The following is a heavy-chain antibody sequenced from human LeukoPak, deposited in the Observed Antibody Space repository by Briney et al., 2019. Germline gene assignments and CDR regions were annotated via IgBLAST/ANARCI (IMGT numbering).Heavy chain of an antibody. Sequence: SETLSLTCTVSGCSISSGSYYWSWIRQPAGKGLEWIGRIYTSGSTNYNPSLKSRVTISVDTSKNQFSLKLSSVTAADTAVYYCARAPDWYFDLWGRGTLVTVSS. CDR2: IYTSGST. CDR1: GCSISSGSYY. V-gene: IGHV4-61*02. CDR3: ARAPDWYFDL. J-gene: IGHJ2*01. D-gene: IGHD2-2*01.